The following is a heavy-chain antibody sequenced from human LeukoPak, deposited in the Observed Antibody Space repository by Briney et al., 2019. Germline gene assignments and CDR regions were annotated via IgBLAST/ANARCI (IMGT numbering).Heavy chain of an antibody. J-gene: IGHJ4*02. CDR1: GYTFTSYG. V-gene: IGHV1-18*01. CDR2: ISAYNGNT. D-gene: IGHD6-6*01. CDR3: ARVSAYSSSTTIDY. Sequence: ASVKVSCTASGYTFTSYGISWVRQAPGQGLEWMGWISAYNGNTNYAQKLQGRVTMTTDTSTSTAYMELRSLRSDDTAVYYCARVSAYSSSTTIDYWGQGTLVTVSS.